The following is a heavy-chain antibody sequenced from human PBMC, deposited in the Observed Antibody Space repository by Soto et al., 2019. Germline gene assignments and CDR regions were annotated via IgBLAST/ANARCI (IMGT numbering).Heavy chain of an antibody. V-gene: IGHV3-15*01. D-gene: IGHD2-2*01. CDR2: IKSKTDGGTT. J-gene: IGHJ4*02. CDR3: TTFGVVPAATYYFDY. Sequence: GGSLRLSCAASGFTFSNAWMSWVRQAPGKGLEWVGRIKSKTDGGTTDYAAPVKGRFTISRDDSKNTLYLQMNSLKTEDTAVYYCTTFGVVPAATYYFDYWGQGTLVTVSS. CDR1: GFTFSNAW.